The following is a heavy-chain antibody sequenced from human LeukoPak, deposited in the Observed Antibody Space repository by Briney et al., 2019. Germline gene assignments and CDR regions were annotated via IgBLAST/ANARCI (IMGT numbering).Heavy chain of an antibody. V-gene: IGHV3-30*02. CDR3: AKDEAAAGARYYYYMDV. Sequence: GGSLRLSCAASGFKFSTYGMHWVCQAPGRGLEWMTFIRYDGSKKYYADSMKGRFTISRDNSRNTLYLQMNSLSAEDTAVYYCAKDEAAAGARYYYYMDVWGKGTTVTISS. CDR2: IRYDGSKK. CDR1: GFKFSTYG. D-gene: IGHD6-13*01. J-gene: IGHJ6*03.